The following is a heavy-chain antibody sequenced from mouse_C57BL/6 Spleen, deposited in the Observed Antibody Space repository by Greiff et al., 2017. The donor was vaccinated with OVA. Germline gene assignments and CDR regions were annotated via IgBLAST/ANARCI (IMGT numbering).Heavy chain of an antibody. CDR2: ISDGGSYT. Sequence: EVKVEESGGGLVKPGGSLKLSCAASGFTFSSYAMSWVRQTPEKRLEWVATISDGGSYTYYPDNVKGRFTISRDNAKNNLYLQMSHLKSEDTAMYYCARDRDGSSYEAWFAYWGQGTLVTVSA. CDR1: GFTFSSYA. V-gene: IGHV5-4*01. D-gene: IGHD1-1*01. CDR3: ARDRDGSSYEAWFAY. J-gene: IGHJ3*01.